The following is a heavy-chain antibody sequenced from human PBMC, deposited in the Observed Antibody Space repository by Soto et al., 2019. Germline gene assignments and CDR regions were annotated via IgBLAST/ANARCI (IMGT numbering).Heavy chain of an antibody. CDR1: GYTFTSYY. J-gene: IGHJ6*02. CDR3: AREDIVLVPAAHALYYYYGMDV. Sequence: QVQLVQSGAEVKKPGASVKVSCKASGYTFTSYYMHWVRQAPGQGLEWMGIINPSGGSTSYAQKFQGRVTMTRDTSTSTVYMELSSLRSEDTAVYYCAREDIVLVPAAHALYYYYGMDVWGQGTTVTVSS. V-gene: IGHV1-46*01. D-gene: IGHD2-2*01. CDR2: INPSGGST.